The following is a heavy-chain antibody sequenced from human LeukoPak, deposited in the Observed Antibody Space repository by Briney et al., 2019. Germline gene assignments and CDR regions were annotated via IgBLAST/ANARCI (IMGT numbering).Heavy chain of an antibody. D-gene: IGHD3-10*01. CDR1: GFTFSSYE. CDR3: ARLLDYYYYMDV. J-gene: IGHJ6*03. CDR2: ISSSGSTI. V-gene: IGHV3-48*03. Sequence: GGSLRLSCAASGFTFSSYEMNWVRQAPGKGLEWVSYISSSGSTIYYADSVKGRFTISRDNAKNSLYLQMNSLRAEDTAVYYCARLLDYYYYMDVWGKGTTVTISS.